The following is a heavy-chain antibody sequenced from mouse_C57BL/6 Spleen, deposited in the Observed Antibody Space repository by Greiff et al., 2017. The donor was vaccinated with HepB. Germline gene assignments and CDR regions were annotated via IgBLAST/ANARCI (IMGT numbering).Heavy chain of an antibody. CDR3: TYCGSFDV. Sequence: VQLQQSGAELVRPGASVKLSCTASGFNIKDYYMHWVKQRPEQGLEWIVRIDPEDGDTEYAPKFQGKATMTADKSYNTAYLQLSSLTSEDTAVYYCTYCGSFDVWGPGTSVTVSS. J-gene: IGHJ1*01. CDR1: GFNIKDYY. V-gene: IGHV14-1*01. CDR2: IDPEDGDT.